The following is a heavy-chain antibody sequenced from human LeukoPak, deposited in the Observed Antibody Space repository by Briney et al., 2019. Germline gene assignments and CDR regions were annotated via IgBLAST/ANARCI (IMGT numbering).Heavy chain of an antibody. CDR2: ISNIGST. CDR1: GGSISSYY. V-gene: IGHV4-59*01. CDR3: TRDRSALDT. Sequence: SETLSLTCTVSGGSISSYYWSWIRQSPGKGLEWIGYISNIGSTNYNPSLKSRVTISGDTSKNQFSLKLSSVTAADTAVYYCTRDRSALDTWGQGTMVTVSS. J-gene: IGHJ3*02.